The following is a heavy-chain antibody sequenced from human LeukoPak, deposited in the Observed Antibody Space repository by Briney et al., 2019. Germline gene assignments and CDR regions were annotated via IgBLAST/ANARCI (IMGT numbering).Heavy chain of an antibody. Sequence: SETLSLTCAVYGGSLSGYYWSWIRQPPGKGLEWIGEIDHSGSTNYNPSLKSRVTISVDTSKNQLSLKLSSMTAADTAVYYCARQWLVSPLFDYWGQGTLVTVSS. D-gene: IGHD6-19*01. CDR2: IDHSGST. CDR1: GGSLSGYY. CDR3: ARQWLVSPLFDY. V-gene: IGHV4-34*01. J-gene: IGHJ4*02.